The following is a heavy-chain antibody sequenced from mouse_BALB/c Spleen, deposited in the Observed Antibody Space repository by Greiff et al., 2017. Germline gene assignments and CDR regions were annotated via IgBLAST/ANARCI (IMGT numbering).Heavy chain of an antibody. Sequence: LQQSGSELVRPGASVKLSCKASGYTFTSYWMHWVKQRPGQGLEWIGNIYPGSGSTNYDEKFKSKATLTVDTSSSTAYMQLSSLTSEDSAVYYCTRETYGSSHWYFDVWGAGTTVTVSS. V-gene: IGHV1S22*01. D-gene: IGHD1-1*01. CDR3: TRETYGSSHWYFDV. CDR1: GYTFTSYW. CDR2: IYPGSGST. J-gene: IGHJ1*01.